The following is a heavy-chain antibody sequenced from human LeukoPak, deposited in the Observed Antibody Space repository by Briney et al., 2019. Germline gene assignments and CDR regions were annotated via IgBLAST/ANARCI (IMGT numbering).Heavy chain of an antibody. Sequence: PGGSLRLSCAVSGFTLSSYWMSGVRQAPGKGVEWVANIKQEGREKDYVDSVKGRFAISRDNAKNSLYLQMNSLRAEDTAVYYCARDLIPETLYPPTWGDYYYGMDVWGQGTTVTVSS. D-gene: IGHD3-16*01. CDR1: GFTLSSYW. CDR3: ARDLIPETLYPPTWGDYYYGMDV. CDR2: IKQEGREK. J-gene: IGHJ6*02. V-gene: IGHV3-7*01.